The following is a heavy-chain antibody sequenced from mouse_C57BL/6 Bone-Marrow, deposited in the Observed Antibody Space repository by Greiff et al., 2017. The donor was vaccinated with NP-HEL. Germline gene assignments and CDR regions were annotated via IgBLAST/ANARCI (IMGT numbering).Heavy chain of an antibody. CDR2: ISNGGGST. CDR1: GFTFSDYY. J-gene: IGHJ2*01. Sequence: EVKLMESGGGLVQPGGSLKLSCAASGFTFSDYYMYWVRQTPEKRLEWVAYISNGGGSTYYPDTVKGRFTISRDNAKNTLYLQMSRLKSEDTAMYYCARSDLLCHFDYWGQGTTLTVSS. CDR3: ARSDLLCHFDY. V-gene: IGHV5-12*01. D-gene: IGHD2-1*01.